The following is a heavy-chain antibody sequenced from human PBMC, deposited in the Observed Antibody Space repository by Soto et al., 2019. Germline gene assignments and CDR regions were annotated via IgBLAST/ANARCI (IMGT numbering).Heavy chain of an antibody. D-gene: IGHD3-10*01. V-gene: IGHV3-23*01. CDR3: AKDMGSGYYYYYGIDV. CDR1: GFTFSSYA. CDR2: IIGSGGST. Sequence: EVQLLESGGGWVQPGGSLRLSCAASGFTFSSYAMSWVRQAPGKGLEWVSAIIGSGGSTDYADSVKGLFTISRDNSKNTLYLQMSSLRAEDTDVYYCAKDMGSGYYYYYGIDVWGQGTTVNLSS. J-gene: IGHJ6*02.